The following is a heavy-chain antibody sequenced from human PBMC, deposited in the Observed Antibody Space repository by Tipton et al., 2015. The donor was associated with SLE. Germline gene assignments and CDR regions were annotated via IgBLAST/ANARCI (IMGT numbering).Heavy chain of an antibody. CDR3: ASPLLWFGENYMDV. J-gene: IGHJ6*03. CDR1: GGSISSYY. CDR2: IYYSGST. Sequence: TLSLTCTVSGGSISSYYWSWIRQPPGKGLEWIGYIYYSGSTNYNPSLKSRVTISVDTSKNQFSLKLSSVTAADTAVYYCASPLLWFGENYMDVWGKGTTVTVSS. D-gene: IGHD3-10*01. V-gene: IGHV4-59*01.